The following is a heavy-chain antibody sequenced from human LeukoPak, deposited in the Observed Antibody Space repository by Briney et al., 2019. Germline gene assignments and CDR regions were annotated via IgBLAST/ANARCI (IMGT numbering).Heavy chain of an antibody. J-gene: IGHJ4*02. Sequence: PGGSLRVSCAASGFTFSNYAMSWVRQAPGKGLEWVSAITGSGGNTYYADSVKGRFTISRDNSKNTVFLQMNGLRAEDTAVYYCAKWGDYDVLTGYYVSDYWGQGTLVTVSS. D-gene: IGHD3-9*01. CDR2: ITGSGGNT. CDR3: AKWGDYDVLTGYYVSDY. CDR1: GFTFSNYA. V-gene: IGHV3-23*01.